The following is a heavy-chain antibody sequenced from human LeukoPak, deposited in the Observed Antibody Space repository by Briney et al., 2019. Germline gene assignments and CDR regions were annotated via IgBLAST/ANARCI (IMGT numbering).Heavy chain of an antibody. CDR1: GFTFSSYA. V-gene: IGHV3-30-3*01. J-gene: IGHJ6*02. CDR3: ARDLGTFYYYYGMDV. D-gene: IGHD3-16*01. Sequence: GGSLRLSCAASGFTFSSYAMHWVRQAPGEGLEWVAVISYDGSNKYYADSVKGRFTISRDNSKNTLYLQMNSLRAEDTAVYYCARDLGTFYYYYGMDVWGQGTTVTVSS. CDR2: ISYDGSNK.